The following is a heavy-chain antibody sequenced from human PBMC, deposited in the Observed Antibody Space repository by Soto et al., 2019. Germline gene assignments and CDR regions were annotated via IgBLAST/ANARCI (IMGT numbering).Heavy chain of an antibody. J-gene: IGHJ4*02. CDR1: GFTFSSYG. Sequence: QPGGSLRLSCAASGFTFSSYGMHWVRQAPGKGLEWVAVISYDGSNKYYADSVKGRFTISRDNSKNTLYLQMNSLRAEDTAVYYCAKDVSSSLDYWGQGTLVTVSS. CDR2: ISYDGSNK. CDR3: AKDVSSSLDY. V-gene: IGHV3-30*18. D-gene: IGHD6-13*01.